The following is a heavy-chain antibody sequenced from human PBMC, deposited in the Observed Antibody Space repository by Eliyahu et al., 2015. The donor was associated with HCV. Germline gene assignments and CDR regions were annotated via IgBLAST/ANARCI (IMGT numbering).Heavy chain of an antibody. D-gene: IGHD1-26*01. J-gene: IGHJ4*01. CDR1: GFTFSSYA. V-gene: IGHV3-30*10. Sequence: QVQLVESGGGVVQPGRSLRLSCAASGFTFSSYAMHWVRQAPGKGLEWVAVASYDGTNKYYTDSVQGRFTISRDNSKNTLYLQMNSLRPEDTAVYYCASRRGRLTFDSWGQGTLVTVSS. CDR3: ASRRGRLTFDS. CDR2: ASYDGTNK.